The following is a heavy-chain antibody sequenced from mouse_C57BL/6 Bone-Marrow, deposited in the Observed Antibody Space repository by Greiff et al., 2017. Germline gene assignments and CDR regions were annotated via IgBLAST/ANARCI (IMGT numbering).Heavy chain of an antibody. CDR1: GFTFSDFY. CDR2: SRNKANDYTT. J-gene: IGHJ4*01. CDR3: ARGHDYGGDYAMDY. Sequence: EVNLVESGGGLVQSGRSLRLSCATSGFTFSDFYMEWVRQAPGKGLEWIAASRNKANDYTTEYSASVKGRFIVSRDTSQSILYLQMNALRAEDTAMYYCARGHDYGGDYAMDYWGQGTSVTVSS. D-gene: IGHD2-4*01. V-gene: IGHV7-1*01.